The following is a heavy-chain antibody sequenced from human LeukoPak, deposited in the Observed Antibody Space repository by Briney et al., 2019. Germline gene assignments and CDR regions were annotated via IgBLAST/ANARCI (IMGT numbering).Heavy chain of an antibody. CDR2: ISAYNGNT. Sequence: VSVKVSCKASGYTFTSYGISWVRQAPGQVLEWMGWISAYNGNTNYTQKLQGRVTMTTDTSTSTAYMELRSLRSDDTAVYYCAREYCSSTSCYSDYWGQGTLVTVSS. J-gene: IGHJ4*02. CDR1: GYTFTSYG. CDR3: AREYCSSTSCYSDY. D-gene: IGHD2-2*01. V-gene: IGHV1-18*01.